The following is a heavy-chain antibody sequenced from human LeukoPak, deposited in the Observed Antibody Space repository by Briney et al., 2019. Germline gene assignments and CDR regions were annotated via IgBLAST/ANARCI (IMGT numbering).Heavy chain of an antibody. D-gene: IGHD2-2*01. CDR1: GGSISSYY. Sequence: SETLSLTCTVSGGSISSYYWSWIRQPPGKGLEWIGYIYYSGSTNYNPSLKSRVTISVDTSKNQFSLKLSSVTAADTAVYYCAREEVSSTSCFDYWGQGTLVTVSS. V-gene: IGHV4-59*12. CDR3: AREEVSSTSCFDY. J-gene: IGHJ4*02. CDR2: IYYSGST.